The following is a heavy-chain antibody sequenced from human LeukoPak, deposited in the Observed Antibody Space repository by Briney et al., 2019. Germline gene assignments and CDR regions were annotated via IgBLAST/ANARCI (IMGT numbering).Heavy chain of an antibody. V-gene: IGHV1-2*02. J-gene: IGHJ4*02. Sequence: ASVKVSCKASGYTFTGYYMHWVRQAPGQGLEWMGWINPNSGGTNFAQKFQGRVTVTRDTSISVVYTELSRLRSDDTAVYYCARPRNPMVVTPTSRTYFFDSWGQGTLVTVSS. CDR2: INPNSGGT. CDR3: ARPRNPMVVTPTSRTYFFDS. D-gene: IGHD4-23*01. CDR1: GYTFTGYY.